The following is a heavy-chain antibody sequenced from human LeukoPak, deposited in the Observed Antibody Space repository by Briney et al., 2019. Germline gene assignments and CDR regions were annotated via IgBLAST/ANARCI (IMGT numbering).Heavy chain of an antibody. D-gene: IGHD3-9*01. CDR3: ARGPRVGLRYFDWLNYYYYYMDV. CDR2: MNPNSGNT. V-gene: IGHV1-8*03. Sequence: ASVKVSCKASGGTFSSYAINWVRQATGQGLEWMGWMNPNSGNTGYAQKFQGRVTITRNTSISTAYMELSSLRSEDTAVYYCARGPRVGLRYFDWLNYYYYYMDVWGKGTTVTVSS. CDR1: GGTFSSYA. J-gene: IGHJ6*03.